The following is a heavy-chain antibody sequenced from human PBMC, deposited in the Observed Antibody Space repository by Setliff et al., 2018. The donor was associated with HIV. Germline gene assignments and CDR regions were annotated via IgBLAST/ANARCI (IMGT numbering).Heavy chain of an antibody. CDR3: ARAGAYSYDSSGYLLFDY. CDR2: IYSGGST. J-gene: IGHJ4*02. D-gene: IGHD3-22*01. CDR1: GFTVSSNY. V-gene: IGHV3-66*01. Sequence: LRLSCAASGFTVSSNYMSWVRQAPGKGLEWVSLIYSGGSTYYTDSVKARFTISRDNSKNTLFLQMNSLRAADTAVYYCARAGAYSYDSSGYLLFDYWGQGTLVTVSS.